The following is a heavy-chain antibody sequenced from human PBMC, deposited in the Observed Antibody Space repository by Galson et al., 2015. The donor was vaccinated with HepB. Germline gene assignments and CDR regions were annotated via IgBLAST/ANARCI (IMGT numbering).Heavy chain of an antibody. Sequence: SLRLSCAASGFTFDDYGMSWVRQAPGKGLEWVSGINWNGGSTGYADSVKGRFTISRDNAKNSLYLQMNSLRAEDTALYYCARARGYSGYDYSGDAFDIWGQGTMVTVSS. CDR3: ARARGYSGYDYSGDAFDI. CDR2: INWNGGST. J-gene: IGHJ3*02. CDR1: GFTFDDYG. V-gene: IGHV3-20*04. D-gene: IGHD5-12*01.